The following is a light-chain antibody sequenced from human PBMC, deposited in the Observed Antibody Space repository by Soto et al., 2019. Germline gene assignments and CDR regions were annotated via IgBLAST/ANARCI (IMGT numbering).Light chain of an antibody. Sequence: DIQMTQSPSSLSASVGDRVTITCQASQDISNYLNWYQQKPGKAPKLLIYDASNLETGVPSRFSGSGSGTDFTCTISSLQPEDIATYYYQQYDNLPFTFGPGTKVDI. V-gene: IGKV1-33*01. CDR2: DAS. CDR3: QQYDNLPFT. CDR1: QDISNY. J-gene: IGKJ3*01.